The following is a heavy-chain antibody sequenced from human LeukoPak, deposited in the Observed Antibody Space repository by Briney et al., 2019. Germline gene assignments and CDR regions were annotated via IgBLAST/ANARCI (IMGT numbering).Heavy chain of an antibody. V-gene: IGHV1-69*05. CDR1: GGTFSSYA. CDR2: IIPIFGTA. D-gene: IGHD3-3*01. CDR3: ARWEVTILDYYYMDV. Sequence: ASVKVSCKASGGTFSSYAISWVRQAPGQGLEWMGGIIPIFGTANYAQKFQGRVTITTDKSTSTAYMELSSLRSEDTAVYYCARWEVTILDYYYMDVWGKGTTVTVSS. J-gene: IGHJ6*03.